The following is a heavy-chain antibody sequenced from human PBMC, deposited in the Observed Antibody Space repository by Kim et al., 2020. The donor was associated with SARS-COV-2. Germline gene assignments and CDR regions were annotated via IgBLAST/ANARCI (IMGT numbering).Heavy chain of an antibody. V-gene: IGHV3-23*01. D-gene: IGHD6-13*01. CDR3: AKDRITATGTRLYFDY. J-gene: IGHJ4*02. Sequence: SVKGRFTISRDNSKNTLYLQMNSLRVEDTAVYYCAKDRITATGTRLYFDYWGQGTLVTVSS.